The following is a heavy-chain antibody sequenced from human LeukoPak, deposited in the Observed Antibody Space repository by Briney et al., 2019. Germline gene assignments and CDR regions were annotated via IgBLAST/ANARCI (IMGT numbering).Heavy chain of an antibody. J-gene: IGHJ4*02. CDR3: ARDKTYYYDSSGHYPLLY. V-gene: IGHV4-34*01. Sequence: SETLSLTCAVYGGSFSGYYWSWIRQPPGKGLEWIGEINHSGSTNYNPSLKSRVTISVDTSKNQFSLKLSSVTAADTAVYYCARDKTYYYDSSGHYPLLYWGQGTLVTVSS. D-gene: IGHD3-22*01. CDR2: INHSGST. CDR1: GGSFSGYY.